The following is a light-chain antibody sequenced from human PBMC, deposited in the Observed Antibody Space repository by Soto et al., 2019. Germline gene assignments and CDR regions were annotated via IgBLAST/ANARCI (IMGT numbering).Light chain of an antibody. CDR2: KAS. Sequence: DIRATQSPPTLSASVGDRVTITCRASQTISSWLAWYQQKPGKAPKLLIYKASTLKSGVPSRFSGSGSGTEFTLTISSLQPDDFATYYCQHYNSYSEAFGQGTKVDIK. J-gene: IGKJ1*01. CDR1: QTISSW. CDR3: QHYNSYSEA. V-gene: IGKV1-5*03.